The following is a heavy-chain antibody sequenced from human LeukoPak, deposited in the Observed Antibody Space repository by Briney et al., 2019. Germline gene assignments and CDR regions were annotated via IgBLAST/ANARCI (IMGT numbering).Heavy chain of an antibody. D-gene: IGHD2-15*01. CDR2: IIPILGIA. V-gene: IGHV1-69*04. CDR1: GGTFSSYA. Sequence: GSSVKVSCKASGGTFSSYAISWVRQAPGQGLEWMGRIIPILGIANYAQKFQGRVTITADKSTSTAYMELSSLRSEDTAVYYCARDRCSGGSCYSHYSMDVWGQGTTVTVSS. J-gene: IGHJ6*02. CDR3: ARDRCSGGSCYSHYSMDV.